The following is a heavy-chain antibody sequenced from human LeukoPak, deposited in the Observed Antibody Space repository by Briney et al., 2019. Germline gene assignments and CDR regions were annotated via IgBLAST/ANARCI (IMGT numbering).Heavy chain of an antibody. CDR2: AYYRSTWFY. D-gene: IGHD3-10*01. V-gene: IGHV6-1*01. Sequence: SQTLSLTCAISGDSVSSNTVAWNWIRQSPSRGLEWLGRAYYRSTWFYDYAVSVKSRMNINPDTSKNQFSLQLNSVGPEDTAVYYCARTIRSHYSFPVWGQGTLVTVSS. J-gene: IGHJ3*01. CDR1: GDSVSSNTVA. CDR3: ARTIRSHYSFPV.